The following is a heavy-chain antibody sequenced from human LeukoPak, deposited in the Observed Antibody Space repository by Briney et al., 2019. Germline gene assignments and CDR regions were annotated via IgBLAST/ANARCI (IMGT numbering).Heavy chain of an antibody. D-gene: IGHD6-6*01. Sequence: GGSLSLSCAASGFTFSSYWMYWVRQPPGKGLGWVSRINTDGSSTSYADSVKGRFTISRDNAKNTLYLQMNRLRAEDTAVYCCASDQTPEYSSSPGPYWGQGTLVSASS. CDR2: INTDGSST. CDR3: ASDQTPEYSSSPGPY. J-gene: IGHJ4*02. V-gene: IGHV3-74*01. CDR1: GFTFSSYW.